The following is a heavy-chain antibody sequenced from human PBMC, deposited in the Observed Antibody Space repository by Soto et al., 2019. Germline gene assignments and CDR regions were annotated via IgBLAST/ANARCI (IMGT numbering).Heavy chain of an antibody. Sequence: HPGGSLRLSCASSGFTVSSHYMNWVRQAPGKGLEWVSLIRSGGSTFYADSVKGRFTISRDNSKNTLFLQMNSLRVEDTALYYCSRDDVYCSGGSCYGVPMHVWGRGTTVTVSS. V-gene: IGHV3-66*01. CDR1: GFTVSSHY. CDR3: SRDDVYCSGGSCYGVPMHV. J-gene: IGHJ6*03. D-gene: IGHD2-15*01. CDR2: IRSGGST.